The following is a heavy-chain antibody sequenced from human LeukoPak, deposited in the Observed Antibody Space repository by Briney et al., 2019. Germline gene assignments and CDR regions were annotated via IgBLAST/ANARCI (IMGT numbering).Heavy chain of an antibody. CDR2: ISPDSNFI. Sequence: GGSLRLSCAGSGFTFSIDGMNWVHQAPGKGLEWVSSISPDSNFIYQADSVKGRFTISRDNAKNSLYLQMEGLRVEDTAVYYCTNFQTVGVKPFEHWGQGTLVTVSS. V-gene: IGHV3-21*01. CDR1: GFTFSIDG. J-gene: IGHJ5*02. CDR3: TNFQTVGVKPFEH. D-gene: IGHD1-26*01.